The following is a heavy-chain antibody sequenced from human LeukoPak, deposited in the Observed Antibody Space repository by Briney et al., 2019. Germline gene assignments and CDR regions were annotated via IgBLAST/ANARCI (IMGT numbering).Heavy chain of an antibody. V-gene: IGHV3-23*01. Sequence: GGSLRLSCAASGFTFSSYALSWVRQAPGKGLEWVSGISGSGGSTYYADSVKGRFTISRDNSKNTLYLQMNSLRAEDTAVYYCAKALGRWMTTVTPGYWGQGTLVTVSS. CDR1: GFTFSSYA. CDR3: AKALGRWMTTVTPGY. CDR2: ISGSGGST. J-gene: IGHJ4*02. D-gene: IGHD4-17*01.